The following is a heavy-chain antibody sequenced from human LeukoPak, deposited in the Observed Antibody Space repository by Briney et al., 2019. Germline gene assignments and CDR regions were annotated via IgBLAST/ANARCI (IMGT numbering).Heavy chain of an antibody. D-gene: IGHD3-22*01. CDR3: ARPHYESSGLYVDAFDI. Sequence: ASVKVSCKASGYTLTAYYLHWVRQAPGQGLEWMGRINPNSGGTAYAQKFQGRVTMTRDTSIGTAYMELSSLRSDDTAVYYCARPHYESSGLYVDAFDIWGQGTMVTVSS. V-gene: IGHV1-2*06. CDR2: INPNSGGT. J-gene: IGHJ3*02. CDR1: GYTLTAYY.